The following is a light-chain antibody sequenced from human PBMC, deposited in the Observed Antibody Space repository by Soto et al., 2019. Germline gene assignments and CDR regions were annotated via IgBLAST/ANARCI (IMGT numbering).Light chain of an antibody. CDR2: AAS. V-gene: IGKV1-9*01. CDR1: QGISTY. Sequence: DIQLTQSPSFLSASVGDRVTITCRASQGISTYLAWYQQKPGKAPSLLIYAASTLQSGVPSRFSGSGSGTEFTLTISSLQPEDFVTYYCQQVNTYTFGPGTKVNIK. J-gene: IGKJ3*01. CDR3: QQVNTYT.